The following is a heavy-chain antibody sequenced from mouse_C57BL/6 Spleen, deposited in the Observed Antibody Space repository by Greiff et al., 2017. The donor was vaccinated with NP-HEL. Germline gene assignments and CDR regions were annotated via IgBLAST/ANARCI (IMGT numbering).Heavy chain of an antibody. Sequence: EVMLVESGPVLVKPGASVKMSCKASGYTFTDYYMNWVKQSHGKSLEWIGVINPYNGGTSYNQKFKGKATLTVDKSSSTAYMELNSLTSEDSAVYYCARDYDYDVRFAYWGQGTLVTVSA. V-gene: IGHV1-19*01. D-gene: IGHD2-4*01. CDR1: GYTFTDYY. CDR2: INPYNGGT. CDR3: ARDYDYDVRFAY. J-gene: IGHJ3*01.